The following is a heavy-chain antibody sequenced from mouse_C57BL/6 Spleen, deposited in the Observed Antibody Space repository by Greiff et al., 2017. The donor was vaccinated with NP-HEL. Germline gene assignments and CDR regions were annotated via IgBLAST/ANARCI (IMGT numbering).Heavy chain of an antibody. CDR2: IDPTDSYT. D-gene: IGHD1-1*01. CDR3: ARTRGSSYGFAY. J-gene: IGHJ3*01. Sequence: QVQLQQPGAELVMPGASVKLSCKASGYTFTSYWMHWVKQSHGQGLEWIGEIDPTDSYTNYNQKFKGKSTLTVDQSSSTAYMQLSSLTSEDSAVYYCARTRGSSYGFAYWGQGTLVTVSA. V-gene: IGHV1-69*01. CDR1: GYTFTSYW.